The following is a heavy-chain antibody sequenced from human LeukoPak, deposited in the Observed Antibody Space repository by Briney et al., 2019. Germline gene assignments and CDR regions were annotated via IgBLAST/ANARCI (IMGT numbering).Heavy chain of an antibody. CDR3: AKRITMIVVVKPDAFDI. Sequence: GGSLRLSCAASGFTFSSYAMSWVRQAPGKGLEWVSAISGSGGSTYYADSVKGRFTISRDNSKNTLYLQMNSLRAEDTAVYYCAKRITMIVVVKPDAFDIWGQGTMVTVSS. D-gene: IGHD3-22*01. J-gene: IGHJ3*02. CDR2: ISGSGGST. CDR1: GFTFSSYA. V-gene: IGHV3-23*01.